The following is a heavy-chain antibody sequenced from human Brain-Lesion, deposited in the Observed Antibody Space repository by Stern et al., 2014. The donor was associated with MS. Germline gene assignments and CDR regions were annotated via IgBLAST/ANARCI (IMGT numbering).Heavy chain of an antibody. CDR1: GYTFTGYY. J-gene: IGHJ4*02. V-gene: IGHV1-2*04. Sequence: VQLEESGAEVKKPGASVKVSCKASGYTFTGYYMPWVRQAPGQGLEWMGWINPKSGGTNYAQKFQGWVTMTRDTSINTAYMELSRLRSDDTAVYYCATYYYDSTGYNDFWGQGTLVTVSS. CDR2: INPKSGGT. CDR3: ATYYYDSTGYNDF. D-gene: IGHD3-22*01.